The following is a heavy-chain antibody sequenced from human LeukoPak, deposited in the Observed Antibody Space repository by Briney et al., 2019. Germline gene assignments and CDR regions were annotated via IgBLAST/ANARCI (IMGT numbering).Heavy chain of an antibody. Sequence: SGGSLRLSCAASGFTFSSYAMSWVRQAPGKGLEWVSAISGSGGSTYYADSVKGRFTISRDNSKNTLYLQMNSLRAEDTAVYYCAKDPIRYFDWLLPLNYFDYWGQGTLVTVSS. CDR1: GFTFSSYA. D-gene: IGHD3-9*01. CDR2: ISGSGGST. V-gene: IGHV3-23*01. J-gene: IGHJ4*02. CDR3: AKDPIRYFDWLLPLNYFDY.